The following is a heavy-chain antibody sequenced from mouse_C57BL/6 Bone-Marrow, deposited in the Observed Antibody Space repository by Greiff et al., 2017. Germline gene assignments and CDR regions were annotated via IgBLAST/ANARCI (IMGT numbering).Heavy chain of an antibody. J-gene: IGHJ4*01. CDR1: GYTFTSYW. CDR2: IYPGSGST. Sequence: VQLQQPGAELVKPGASVKMSCKASGYTFTSYWITWVKQRPGQGLEWIGDIYPGSGSTNYNEKFKSKATLTVDTSSSTAYMQLSSLTSEDSAVYYCARGYGYDRGYYAMGYWGQGTSVTVSS. V-gene: IGHV1-55*01. D-gene: IGHD2-2*01. CDR3: ARGYGYDRGYYAMGY.